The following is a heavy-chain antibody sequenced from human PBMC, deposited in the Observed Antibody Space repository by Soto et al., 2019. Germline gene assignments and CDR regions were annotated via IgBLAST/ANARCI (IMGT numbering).Heavy chain of an antibody. CDR2: IIPMFGTA. V-gene: IGHV1-69*12. CDR1: GGTFGTYA. D-gene: IGHD5-18*01. CDR3: ASGIQLWLGRINSGYSG. Sequence: QVQLVQSGAEVKKPESSVKVSCKAPGGTFGTYAISWVRQAPGQGLEWMGGIIPMFGTANYAQRFQDRVTITADESTNTVYMELSSLRSEDTAVYFCASGIQLWLGRINSGYSGWGQGTLVTVSS. J-gene: IGHJ4*02.